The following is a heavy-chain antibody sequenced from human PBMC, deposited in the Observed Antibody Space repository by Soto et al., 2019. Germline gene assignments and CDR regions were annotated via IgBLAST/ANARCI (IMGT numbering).Heavy chain of an antibody. CDR3: ARDGPYYYASGMDV. CDR1: GIPVSSNY. CDR2: LHSGGDT. D-gene: IGHD3-10*01. J-gene: IGHJ6*01. V-gene: IGHV3-53*04. Sequence: EVQLVESGGGLVQPGGSLRLSCVASGIPVSSNYMTWVRQAPGKGLEWVSVLHSGGDTYYANSVKGRFTISRHDSTNTLFLQMNSLTAEDKGVYFCARDGPYYYASGMDVWGQGTTVTVSS.